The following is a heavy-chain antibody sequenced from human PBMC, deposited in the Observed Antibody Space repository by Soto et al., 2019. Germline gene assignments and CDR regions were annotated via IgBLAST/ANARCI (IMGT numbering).Heavy chain of an antibody. CDR1: GYTFTSYG. Sequence: QVQLVQSGAEVKKPGASVKVSCKASGYTFTSYGISWVRQAPGQGLEWMGWISAYNGNTNYAQKLQGRVTMTTDTSTSTAYMELRSLRSDDTAVYYCASPFYYYDSSGYISYFDYWGQGTLVTVSS. V-gene: IGHV1-18*01. D-gene: IGHD3-22*01. CDR3: ASPFYYYDSSGYISYFDY. J-gene: IGHJ4*02. CDR2: ISAYNGNT.